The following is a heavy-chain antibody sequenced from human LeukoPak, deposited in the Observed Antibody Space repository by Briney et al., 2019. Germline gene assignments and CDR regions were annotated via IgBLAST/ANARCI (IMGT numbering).Heavy chain of an antibody. J-gene: IGHJ6*03. CDR1: GFAVSSNY. Sequence: GGSLRLSCAASGFAVSSNYMSWVRQAPGKGLEWVSVIYSGGTTYYADHVRGRFTISRDNPKNTLYLQMNSLRAEDTAVYYCARYGDYDYYYMDVWGKGTTVTVSS. D-gene: IGHD4-17*01. CDR2: IYSGGTT. CDR3: ARYGDYDYYYMDV. V-gene: IGHV3-53*01.